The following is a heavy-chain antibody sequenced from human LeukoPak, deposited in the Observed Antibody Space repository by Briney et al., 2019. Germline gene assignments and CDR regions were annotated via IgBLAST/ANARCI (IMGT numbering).Heavy chain of an antibody. CDR2: TYYRSKWYN. CDR1: GDSVSSNSSA. V-gene: IGHV6-1*01. Sequence: SQTLSLTCAISGDSVSSNSSAWNWIRQSPSRGFEWLGRTYYRSKWYNDYPVSVKSRISINLDTSKNQFSLQLNSVTPEDTAVYYCARSNAHLSTSWYGNWFDPWGQGTLVTVSS. CDR3: ARSNAHLSTSWYGNWFDP. J-gene: IGHJ5*02. D-gene: IGHD2-2*01.